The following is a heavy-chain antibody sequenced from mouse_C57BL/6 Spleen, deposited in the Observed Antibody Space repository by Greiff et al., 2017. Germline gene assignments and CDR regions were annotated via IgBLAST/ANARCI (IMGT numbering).Heavy chain of an antibody. CDR2: IRSKSSNYAT. CDR3: VRDGDDGSLEGWYFDV. D-gene: IGHD2-3*01. Sequence: EVQGVESGGGLVQPKGSLKLSCAASGFTFNTYAMHWVRQAPGKGLEWVARIRSKSSNYATYYADSVKDRFTISRDDSQSMIYLQMNNLKTEDTAMYYCVRDGDDGSLEGWYFDVWGTGTTVTVSS. V-gene: IGHV10-3*01. CDR1: GFTFNTYA. J-gene: IGHJ1*03.